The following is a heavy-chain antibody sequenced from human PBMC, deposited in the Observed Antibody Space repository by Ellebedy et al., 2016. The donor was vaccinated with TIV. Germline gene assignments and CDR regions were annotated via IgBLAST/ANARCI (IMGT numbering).Heavy chain of an antibody. V-gene: IGHV4-61*08. CDR1: GASIGGTISDHY. D-gene: IGHD2-15*01. Sequence: MPSETLSLTCTVSGASIGGTISDHYWSWIRQPPGKGLEWIGYVYYTGATNYNPSFSSRVTMSVDTPKKQFSLRLTSVTAADTAVYYCVRGALYKFEPWGQGTLVTVSS. J-gene: IGHJ5*02. CDR3: VRGALYKFEP. CDR2: VYYTGAT.